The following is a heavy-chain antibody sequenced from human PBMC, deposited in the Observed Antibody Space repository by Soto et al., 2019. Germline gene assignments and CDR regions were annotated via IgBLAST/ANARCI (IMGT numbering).Heavy chain of an antibody. J-gene: IGHJ4*02. V-gene: IGHV4-31*11. Sequence: PSETLSLTCAVSGASTSSDAYYWSWIRQHPGKGLEWIGYISYSGSTYYNPSLKSRVTISVDTSKNQFSLKLTSVTAADTAVYYCARYRFSDTWSKFDYWGQGTLVTVSS. D-gene: IGHD3-16*02. CDR2: ISYSGST. CDR1: GASTSSDAYY. CDR3: ARYRFSDTWSKFDY.